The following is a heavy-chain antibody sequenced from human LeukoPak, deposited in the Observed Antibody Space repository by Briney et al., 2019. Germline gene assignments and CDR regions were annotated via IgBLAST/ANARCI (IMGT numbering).Heavy chain of an antibody. CDR3: ARHGYGDHKYYYYYMDV. J-gene: IGHJ6*03. CDR2: IIPIFGTT. V-gene: IGHV1-69*06. Sequence: ASVKVSCKASGGTFSSYAISWVRQAPGQGLEWMGGIIPIFGTTNYAQKFQGRVTITADKSTSTAYMELSSLRSEDTAVYYCARHGYGDHKYYYYYMDVWGKGTPVTISS. CDR1: GGTFSSYA. D-gene: IGHD4-17*01.